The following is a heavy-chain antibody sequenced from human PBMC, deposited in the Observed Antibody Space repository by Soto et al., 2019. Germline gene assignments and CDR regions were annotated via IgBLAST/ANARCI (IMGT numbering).Heavy chain of an antibody. V-gene: IGHV1-8*02. CDR3: VSAPLDNYCADYLGN. D-gene: IGHD2-21*01. CDR2: MNPNSGNT. J-gene: IGHJ4*02. CDR1: GYTFTSYY. Sequence: ASVKVSCKASGYTFTSYYMHWVRQAPGQGLEWMGWMNPNSGNTGYAQKFQGRVTMTRDNSITTAYMELSSLRSEDTAVYFCVSAPLDNYCADYLGNSSQGTLITVSS.